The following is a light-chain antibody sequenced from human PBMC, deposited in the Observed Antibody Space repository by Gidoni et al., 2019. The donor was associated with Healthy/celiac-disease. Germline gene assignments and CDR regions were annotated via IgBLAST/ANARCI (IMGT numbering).Light chain of an antibody. Sequence: QSALTQPASVSGSPGQSITISCTGTSSDVGGYNYVSWYQQLPGKAPKLMIYDVSNRPSGVSNRFSGSKSGNTASLTISGLQAEDEADYYCSSYTSSNTLVVFGGGTKLTV. CDR2: DVS. CDR3: SSYTSSNTLVV. J-gene: IGLJ2*01. V-gene: IGLV2-14*01. CDR1: SSDVGGYNY.